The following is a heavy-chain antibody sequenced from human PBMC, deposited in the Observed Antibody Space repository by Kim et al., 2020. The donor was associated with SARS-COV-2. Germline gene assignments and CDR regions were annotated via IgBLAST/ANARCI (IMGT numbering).Heavy chain of an antibody. D-gene: IGHD3-9*01. J-gene: IGHJ6*02. CDR1: GFTFSSYG. CDR3: ARGHVLRYFDWLLLGGMDV. V-gene: IGHV3-33*05. Sequence: GSLRLSCAASGFTFSSYGMHWVRQAPGKGLEWVAVISYDGSNKYYADSVKGRFTISRDNSKNTLYLQMNSLRAEDTAVYYCARGHVLRYFDWLLLGGMDVWGQGTTVTVSS. CDR2: ISYDGSNK.